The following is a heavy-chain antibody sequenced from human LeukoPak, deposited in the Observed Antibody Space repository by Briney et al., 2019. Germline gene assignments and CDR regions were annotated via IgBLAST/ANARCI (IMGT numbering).Heavy chain of an antibody. D-gene: IGHD3-10*01. CDR1: GFTLGDYD. CDR2: ISSNSDTI. CDR3: AKDGSTSGLQRHFHY. J-gene: IGHJ4*02. V-gene: IGHV3-9*01. Sequence: GRSLRLSCAASGFTLGDYDIHWVRQAPGKGPEWVSSISSNSDTIAYAEPVKGRFTMSRDNAKNSLYLQMNSLRAEDTAMYYCAKDGSTSGLQRHFHYWGQGTLVTVSS.